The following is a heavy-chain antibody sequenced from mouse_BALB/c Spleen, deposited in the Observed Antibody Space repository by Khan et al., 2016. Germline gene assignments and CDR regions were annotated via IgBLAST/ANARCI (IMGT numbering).Heavy chain of an antibody. V-gene: IGHV3-1*02. D-gene: IGHD2-4*01. Sequence: EVQLQESGPDLVKPSQSLSLTCTVTGYSISSGYSWHWIRQFPGNKLEWMGCIRYSGSTNYNPSLKSRISITRDTSKNQFFLQLNSVTSEDTATYYCARDDYDEVSYAMAYWGQGTSVTVSS. J-gene: IGHJ4*01. CDR1: GYSISSGYS. CDR2: IRYSGST. CDR3: ARDDYDEVSYAMAY.